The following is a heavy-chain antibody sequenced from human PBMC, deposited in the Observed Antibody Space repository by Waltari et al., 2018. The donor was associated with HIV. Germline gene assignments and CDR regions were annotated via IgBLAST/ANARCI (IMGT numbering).Heavy chain of an antibody. D-gene: IGHD3-3*02. V-gene: IGHV3-74*01. J-gene: IGHJ4*02. Sequence: VQLVESGGGSIKTGGSLRLSCAASGFSFRTHWMDWVRNGPGKGLVWVARINSDGSSRNYADAVKGRFVISRDNARNTVYLQLNNLKVEDTAVYFCARASHYIEFSTFDGDYYFDFWGRGTRVAVSS. CDR1: GFSFRTHW. CDR3: ARASHYIEFSTFDGDYYFDF. CDR2: INSDGSSR.